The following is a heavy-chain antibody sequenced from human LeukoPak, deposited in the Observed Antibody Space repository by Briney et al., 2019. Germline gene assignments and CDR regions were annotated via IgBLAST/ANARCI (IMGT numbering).Heavy chain of an antibody. V-gene: IGHV1-2*02. D-gene: IGHD1-14*01. Sequence: ASVKVSCKASGYTFTGYYMHWVRQAPGQGLEWMRWINPNSGGTNYAQKFQGRVTMTRDTSISTAYMELSRLRSDDTAVYYCARVNRDLARRQYGFDPWGQGTLVTVSS. CDR3: ARVNRDLARRQYGFDP. CDR1: GYTFTGYY. CDR2: INPNSGGT. J-gene: IGHJ5*02.